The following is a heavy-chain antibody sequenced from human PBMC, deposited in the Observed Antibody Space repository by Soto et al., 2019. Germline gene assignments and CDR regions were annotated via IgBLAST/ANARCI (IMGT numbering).Heavy chain of an antibody. CDR3: TTGITIFGVVIRPYYYGMDV. V-gene: IGHV3-23*01. CDR1: GFTFSSYA. Sequence: GGSLRLSCAASGFTFSSYAMSWVRQAPGKGLEWVSAISGSGGSTYCADSVKGRFTISRDNSKNTLYLQMNSLKTEDTAVYYCTTGITIFGVVIRPYYYGMDVWGQGTTVTVSS. J-gene: IGHJ6*02. CDR2: ISGSGGST. D-gene: IGHD3-3*01.